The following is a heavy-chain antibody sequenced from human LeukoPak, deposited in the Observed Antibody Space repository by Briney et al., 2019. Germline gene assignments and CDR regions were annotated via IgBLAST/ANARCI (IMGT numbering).Heavy chain of an antibody. J-gene: IGHJ6*02. D-gene: IGHD3-16*01. V-gene: IGHV3-20*04. CDR3: ARVFGRYYYNYGMDV. CDR2: INWNGGST. CDR1: GFTFDDYG. Sequence: GGSLRLSCAASGFTFDDYGMSWVRQAPGKGLEWVSGINWNGGSTGYADSVKGRFTISRDNAKNSLYLQMKSMRAEDTALYYCARVFGRYYYNYGMDVWGQGTTVTVSS.